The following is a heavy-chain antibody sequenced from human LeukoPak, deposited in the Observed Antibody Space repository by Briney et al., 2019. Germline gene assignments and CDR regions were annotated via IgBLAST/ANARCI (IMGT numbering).Heavy chain of an antibody. CDR3: ATAHGRYCSSTSCSRRRFFDL. CDR1: GGSFSGYY. J-gene: IGHJ2*01. Sequence: SETLSLTCAVYGGSFSGYYWSWIRQPPGKGLEWIGEISHSGSTNYNPSLKSRVTISVDTSKNQFSLKLSSVTAADTAVYYCATAHGRYCSSTSCSRRRFFDLWGRGTLVTVSS. CDR2: ISHSGST. V-gene: IGHV4-34*01. D-gene: IGHD2-2*01.